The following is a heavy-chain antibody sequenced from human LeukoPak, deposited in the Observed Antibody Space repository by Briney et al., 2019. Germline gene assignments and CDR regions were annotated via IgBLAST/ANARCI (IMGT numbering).Heavy chain of an antibody. J-gene: IGHJ5*02. D-gene: IGHD2-2*01. V-gene: IGHV1-2*06. CDR3: ARIRRGSTSAAFDP. Sequence: ASVKVSCKASGYTFINYYMHWVRQAPGQGLEWMGRINPNSGGTNYAQKFQGRVTMTRDTSISTAYMELSRLRSDDTAVYYCARIRRGSTSAAFDPWGQGTLVTVSS. CDR2: INPNSGGT. CDR1: GYTFINYY.